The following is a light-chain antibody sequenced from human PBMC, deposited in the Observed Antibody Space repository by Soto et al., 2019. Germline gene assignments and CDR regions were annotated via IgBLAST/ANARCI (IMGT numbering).Light chain of an antibody. CDR3: TSYTRSDIGV. V-gene: IGLV2-14*01. CDR2: DVS. J-gene: IGLJ3*02. CDR1: SSDVGGYDF. Sequence: QSALTQPASVSGSPGQSITISCTGTSSDVGGYDFVSWYQQRPGKAPKLIIYDVSNRPSGVSNRFSGSKSGNTASLTISGLQAEDEADYYFTSYTRSDIGVFGGGTQLTVL.